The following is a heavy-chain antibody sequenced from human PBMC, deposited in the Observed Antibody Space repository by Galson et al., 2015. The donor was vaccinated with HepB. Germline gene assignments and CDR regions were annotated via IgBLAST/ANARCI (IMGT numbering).Heavy chain of an antibody. CDR1: GGTFSSYA. D-gene: IGHD2-2*01. CDR2: IIPIFGTA. J-gene: IGHJ4*02. V-gene: IGHV1-69*13. Sequence: SVKVSCKASGGTFSSYAISWVRQAPGQGLEWMGGIIPIFGTANYAQKFQGRVTITADESTSTAYMELSSLRSEDTAVYYCARAEGYCSSTSCPADCGGDCSEGGFDYWGQGTLVTVSS. CDR3: ARAEGYCSSTSCPADCGGDCSEGGFDY.